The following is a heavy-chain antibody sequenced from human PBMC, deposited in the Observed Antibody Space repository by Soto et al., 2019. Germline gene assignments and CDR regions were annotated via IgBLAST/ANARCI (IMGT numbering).Heavy chain of an antibody. CDR2: ISYDGSNK. CDR3: ARDKRDLRFLEWSYYFDY. Sequence: QGQLVESGGDVVQPGRSQRLSCAPSGFTFSNYAMHWVRQAPGKGLEWVAVISYDGSNKYYADSVKGRFTISRDNSKNTMYLQMSSLRAEDTAVYYCARDKRDLRFLEWSYYFDYWRQGTLVT. CDR1: GFTFSNYA. D-gene: IGHD3-3*01. V-gene: IGHV3-30-3*01. J-gene: IGHJ4*02.